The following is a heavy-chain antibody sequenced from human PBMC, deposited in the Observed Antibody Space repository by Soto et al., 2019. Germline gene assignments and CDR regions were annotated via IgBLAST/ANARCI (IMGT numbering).Heavy chain of an antibody. D-gene: IGHD2-15*01. V-gene: IGHV4-59*01. Sequence: SETLSLTCTVSGGSMSSYFWSWIRQPPGKGLEWIGYIYDSGSTNKNPSLKSRVTMSVDASKNQFSLKLSSVTAADMAVYYCARVNPPCSGGSCYYTYNWFDPWGQGTLVTVSS. CDR3: ARVNPPCSGGSCYYTYNWFDP. CDR2: IYDSGST. CDR1: GGSMSSYF. J-gene: IGHJ5*02.